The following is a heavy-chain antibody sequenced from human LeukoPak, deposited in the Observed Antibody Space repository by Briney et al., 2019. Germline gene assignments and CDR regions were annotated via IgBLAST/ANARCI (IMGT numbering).Heavy chain of an antibody. CDR1: GVSFSGYY. D-gene: IGHD4-17*01. V-gene: IGHV4-34*01. J-gene: IGHJ4*02. CDR2: INHSGST. Sequence: PSETLSLTCAVYGVSFSGYYWSWIRQPPGKGLEWIGEINHSGSTNYNPSLKSRVTISVETSKNQFSLKLSSVTAADTAVYYCARGVYGAYFDFWGQGTLVTVSS. CDR3: ARGVYGAYFDF.